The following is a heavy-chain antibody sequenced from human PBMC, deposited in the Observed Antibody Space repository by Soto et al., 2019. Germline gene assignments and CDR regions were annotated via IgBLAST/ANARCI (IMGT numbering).Heavy chain of an antibody. CDR3: ARDRLPYSSRMGDAFDI. V-gene: IGHV3-11*01. Sequence: QVQLVESGGGLVKPGGSLRLSCAASGFTFSDYYMSWIRQAPWKVLEWVSYISSSGSTIYYADSVKGRFTISRDNAKNSLDRQMNRLRGEDTAVYYCARDRLPYSSRMGDAFDIWGQGTMVTVSS. CDR2: ISSSGSTI. CDR1: GFTFSDYY. D-gene: IGHD6-13*01. J-gene: IGHJ3*02.